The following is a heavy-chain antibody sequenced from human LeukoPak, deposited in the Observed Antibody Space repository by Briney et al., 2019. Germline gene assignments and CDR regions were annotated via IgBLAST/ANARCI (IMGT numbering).Heavy chain of an antibody. CDR3: ARAALYYDSSGPFGGYAFDI. V-gene: IGHV4-59*01. CDR2: IYYSGST. J-gene: IGHJ3*02. Sequence: SETLSLTCTVSGGSISSYYWSWIRQPPGKGLEWIGYIYYSGSTNYNPSLKSRVTISADTSKNQFSLKLSSVTAADTAVYYCARAALYYDSSGPFGGYAFDIWGQGTMVTVSS. CDR1: GGSISSYY. D-gene: IGHD3-22*01.